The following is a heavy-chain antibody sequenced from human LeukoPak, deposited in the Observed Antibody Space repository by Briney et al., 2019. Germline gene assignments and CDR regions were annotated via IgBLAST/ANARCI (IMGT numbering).Heavy chain of an antibody. CDR1: GFTFSSYA. J-gene: IGHJ5*02. CDR3: AKDFTPTYSGSWYPYNWFDP. V-gene: IGHV3-23*01. Sequence: GGSPRLSCAASGFTFSSYAMSWVRQAPGKGLEWVSAISGSGGSTYYADSVKGRFTISRDNSKNTLYLQMNSLRAEDTAVYYCAKDFTPTYSGSWYPYNWFDPWGQGTLVTVSS. CDR2: ISGSGGST. D-gene: IGHD6-13*01.